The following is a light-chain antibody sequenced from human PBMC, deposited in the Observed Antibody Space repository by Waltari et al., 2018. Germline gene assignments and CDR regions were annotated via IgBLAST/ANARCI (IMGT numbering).Light chain of an antibody. Sequence: TQSPLSLPVTLGQPASISCKSSRSLVHTDGYTYFYWDHQRPGQSPRRLLYGVFNRDSGVPDRFSGSGSGTDFTLEISRMEAEDVGIYYCMQGTHWPLTFGGGTKVEIK. CDR1: RSLVHTDGYTY. V-gene: IGKV2-30*02. CDR2: GVF. J-gene: IGKJ4*01. CDR3: MQGTHWPLT.